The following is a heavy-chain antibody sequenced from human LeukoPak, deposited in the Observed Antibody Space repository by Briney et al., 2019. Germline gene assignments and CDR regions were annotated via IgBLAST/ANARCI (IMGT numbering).Heavy chain of an antibody. CDR3: ARDRVRGDQSIDY. J-gene: IGHJ4*02. CDR1: GYTFTGYY. D-gene: IGHD3-10*01. CDR2: INPNSGGT. V-gene: IGHV1-2*04. Sequence: GASVKVSCKASGYTFTGYYMHWVRQAPGQGLEWMGWINPNSGGTNYAQKFQGWVTMTRDTSISTAYMELSRLRSDDTAVYYCARDRVRGDQSIDYWGQGTLVTVSS.